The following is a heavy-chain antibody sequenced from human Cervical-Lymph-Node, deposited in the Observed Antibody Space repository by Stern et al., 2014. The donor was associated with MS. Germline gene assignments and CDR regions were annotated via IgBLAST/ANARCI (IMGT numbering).Heavy chain of an antibody. CDR3: AREGTETAVAAFDL. D-gene: IGHD6-19*01. CDR1: GGTFSSHS. CDR2: IIPILNTA. Sequence: QVQLGQSGAEVRKPGSSVKVSCKASGGTFSSHSFSWVRQAPGQGLEWMGQIIPILNTANYAQKFQGRVTMTADGSTSTVYMELSSLRSEDTAVYYCAREGTETAVAAFDLWGQGTLVTVSS. V-gene: IGHV1-69*01. J-gene: IGHJ4*02.